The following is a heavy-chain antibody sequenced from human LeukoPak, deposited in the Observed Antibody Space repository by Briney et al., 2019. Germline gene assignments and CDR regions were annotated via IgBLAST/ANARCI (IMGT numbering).Heavy chain of an antibody. CDR2: IYYSGST. CDR1: GGSISSYY. V-gene: IGHV4-59*01. Sequence: SETLSLTCTVSGGSISSYYWSWIRQPPGKGLEWIGYIYYSGSTNYNPSLKSRVTISVDTSRNQFPLKLSSVTAADTAVYYCAREGIAARYYYYGMDVWGQGTTVTVSS. CDR3: AREGIAARYYYYGMDV. D-gene: IGHD6-6*01. J-gene: IGHJ6*02.